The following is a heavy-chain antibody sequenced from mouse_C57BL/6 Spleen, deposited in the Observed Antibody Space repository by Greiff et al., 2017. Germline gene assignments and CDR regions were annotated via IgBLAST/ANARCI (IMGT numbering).Heavy chain of an antibody. CDR2: INPNNGGT. CDR3: ARGAAGNWYFDV. V-gene: IGHV1-18*01. CDR1: GYTFTDYN. D-gene: IGHD6-1*01. Sequence: EVQLQESGPELVKPGASVKIPCKASGYTFTDYNMDWVKQSHGKSLEWIGDINPNNGGTIYNQKFKGKATLTVDKSSSTAYMELRSLTSEDTAVYYCARGAAGNWYFDVWGTGTTVTVSS. J-gene: IGHJ1*03.